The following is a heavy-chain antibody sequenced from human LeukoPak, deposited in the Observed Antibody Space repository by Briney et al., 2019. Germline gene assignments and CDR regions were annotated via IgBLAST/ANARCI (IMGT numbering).Heavy chain of an antibody. J-gene: IGHJ3*02. CDR2: INPSGGST. CDR1: GYTFTSYY. Sequence: ASVKVSCKASGYTFTSYYMHWVRQAPGQGLEWMGIINPSGGSTSYAQKFQGRVTMTRDTSTSTVYMELNSLRSEDTAVYYCARDLQMNYYDSSGYYYHDAFDIWGQGTMVTVSS. V-gene: IGHV1-46*01. D-gene: IGHD3-22*01. CDR3: ARDLQMNYYDSSGYYYHDAFDI.